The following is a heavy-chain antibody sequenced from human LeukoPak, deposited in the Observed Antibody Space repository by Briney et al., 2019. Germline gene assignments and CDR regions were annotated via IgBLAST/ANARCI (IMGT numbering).Heavy chain of an antibody. Sequence: PGGSLRLSCAASGFTFSSYWMSWVRQAPGKGLEWVANIKQDGSEKYYVDSVKGRFTISRDNAKNSLYLQMNSLRAEDTAVYYCARGAPYCGGDCYDSSGYYDYDYWGQGTLVTVSS. CDR1: GFTFSSYW. V-gene: IGHV3-7*01. J-gene: IGHJ4*02. CDR2: IKQDGSEK. CDR3: ARGAPYCGGDCYDSSGYYDYDY. D-gene: IGHD2-21*02.